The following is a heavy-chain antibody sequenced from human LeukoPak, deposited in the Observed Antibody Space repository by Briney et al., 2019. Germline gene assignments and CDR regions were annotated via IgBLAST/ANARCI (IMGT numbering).Heavy chain of an antibody. CDR1: GVSISSGSYY. CDR2: IYTSGSA. CDR3: ARSRGIISDSTLDY. D-gene: IGHD1-14*01. J-gene: IGHJ4*02. Sequence: SETLSLTCTVSGVSISSGSYYWSWLRQPAGKGLEWIGRIYTSGSANYHPSLKSRVTTSLDTSKNQFSRKLSSVTAADTAVYYCARSRGIISDSTLDYWGQGTLVTVSS. V-gene: IGHV4-61*02.